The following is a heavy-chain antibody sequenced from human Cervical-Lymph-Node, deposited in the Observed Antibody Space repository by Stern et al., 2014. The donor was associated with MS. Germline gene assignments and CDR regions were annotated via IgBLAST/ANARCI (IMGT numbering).Heavy chain of an antibody. J-gene: IGHJ4*02. CDR3: AKDGYNY. CDR2: IITNNGDT. V-gene: IGHV1-2*02. Sequence: QVQLVQSGAEVKKPGASVKVSCKASGYTFTGYYIHWVRQAPGQGLEWMGWIITNNGDTNYAQNFQGRVTMTRDTSISTAYMELSRLRSDDTAVYYCAKDGYNYWGQGTLVTVSS. CDR1: GYTFTGYY. D-gene: IGHD5-24*01.